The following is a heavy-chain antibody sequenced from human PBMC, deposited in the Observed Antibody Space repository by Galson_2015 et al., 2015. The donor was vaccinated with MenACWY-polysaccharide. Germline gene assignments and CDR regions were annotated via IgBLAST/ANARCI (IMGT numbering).Heavy chain of an antibody. D-gene: IGHD1-26*01. CDR1: GGTFSSYA. CDR3: ARVSGSYPAYAFDI. V-gene: IGHV1-2*02. Sequence: SVKVSCKASGGTFSSYAISWVRQAPGQGLEWMGWINPNSGGTNYAQKFQGRVTMTRDTSISTAYMELSRLRSDDTAVYYCARVSGSYPAYAFDIWGQGTMVTVSS. J-gene: IGHJ3*02. CDR2: INPNSGGT.